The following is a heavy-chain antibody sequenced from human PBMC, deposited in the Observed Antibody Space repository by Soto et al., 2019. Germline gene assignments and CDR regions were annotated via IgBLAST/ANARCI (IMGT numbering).Heavy chain of an antibody. CDR1: GFTFSSYA. D-gene: IGHD3-10*01. CDR3: AKVGITMVRGPHDAFDI. CDR2: ISGSGGST. J-gene: IGHJ3*02. V-gene: IGHV3-23*01. Sequence: GGSLRLSCAASGFTFSSYAMSWVRQAPGKGLEWVSAISGSGGSTYYADSVKGRFTISRDNSKNTLYLQMNSLRAEDTAVYYCAKVGITMVRGPHDAFDIWGQGTMVTVSS.